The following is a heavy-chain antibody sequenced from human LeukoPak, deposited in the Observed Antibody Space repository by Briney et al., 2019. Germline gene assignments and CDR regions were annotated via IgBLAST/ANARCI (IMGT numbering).Heavy chain of an antibody. CDR1: GYTFTSYG. J-gene: IGHJ4*02. CDR2: ISAYNGNT. CDR3: ARDPVADHFDY. V-gene: IGHV1-18*01. D-gene: IGHD6-19*01. Sequence: ASVKVSCKASGYTFTSYGISWVQQAPGQGLEWMGWISAYNGNTNYAQKLQGRVTMTTDTSTSTAYMELRSLRSDGTAVYYCARDPVADHFDYWGQGTLVTVSS.